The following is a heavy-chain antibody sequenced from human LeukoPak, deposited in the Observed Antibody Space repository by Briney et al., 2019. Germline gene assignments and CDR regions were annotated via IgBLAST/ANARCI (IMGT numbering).Heavy chain of an antibody. Sequence: GASVKVSCKASGYAFIGYYMHWVRQAPGQGLEWMGWINPNSGGTNYAQKFQGRVTMTRDTSISTAYMELSRLRSDDTAVYYCARPYDFWSGYMGADAFDIWGQGTMVTVSS. J-gene: IGHJ3*02. D-gene: IGHD3-3*01. V-gene: IGHV1-2*02. CDR3: ARPYDFWSGYMGADAFDI. CDR2: INPNSGGT. CDR1: GYAFIGYY.